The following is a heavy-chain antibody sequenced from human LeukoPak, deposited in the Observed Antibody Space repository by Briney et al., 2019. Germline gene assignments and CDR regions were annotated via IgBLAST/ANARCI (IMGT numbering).Heavy chain of an antibody. CDR2: ISGSGGST. Sequence: GGSLRLSCAASGFTFSSYAMSWVRQAPGKGLEWVSAISGSGGSTYYADSVKGRFTISRDNSKNTLYLQMNSLRAEDTAVYYCAMAYDSGSLPDPLVFDYWGQGTLVTVSS. V-gene: IGHV3-23*01. CDR1: GFTFSSYA. J-gene: IGHJ4*02. CDR3: AMAYDSGSLPDPLVFDY. D-gene: IGHD1-26*01.